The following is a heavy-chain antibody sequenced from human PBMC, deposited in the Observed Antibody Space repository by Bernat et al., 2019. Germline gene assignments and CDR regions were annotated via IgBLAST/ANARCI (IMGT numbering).Heavy chain of an antibody. V-gene: IGHV3-30*01. CDR1: GFTFSSYA. Sequence: QVQLVESGGGVVQPGRSLRLSCVASGFTFSSYAMHWVRQAPGKGLEWVAVISYDGSNKYYADSVKGRFTISRDNSKNTLYLQMNSLRAEDTAVYYCARDDRHYDAFDIWGQGTMVTVSS. J-gene: IGHJ3*02. CDR3: ARDDRHYDAFDI. CDR2: ISYDGSNK.